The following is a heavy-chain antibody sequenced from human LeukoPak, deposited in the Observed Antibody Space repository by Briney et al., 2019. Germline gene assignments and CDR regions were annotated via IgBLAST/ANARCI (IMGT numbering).Heavy chain of an antibody. V-gene: IGHV3-43D*04. CDR2: ISWDGGST. CDR1: GFTFDDYA. Sequence: GGSLRLSCAASGFTFDDYAMHWVRQAPGKGLEWVSLISWDGGSTYYADSVKGRFTIFRDNSKNTLYLQMNSLRAEDTAVYYCANGYCSSTSCYPNYWGQGTLVTVSS. CDR3: ANGYCSSTSCYPNY. D-gene: IGHD2-2*01. J-gene: IGHJ4*02.